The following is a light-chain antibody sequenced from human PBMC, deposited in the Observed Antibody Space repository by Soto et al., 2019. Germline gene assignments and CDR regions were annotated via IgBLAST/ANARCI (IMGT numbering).Light chain of an antibody. V-gene: IGKV1-39*01. CDR3: QQSFTTPLT. CDR1: QSISRF. J-gene: IGKJ4*01. CDR2: VAS. Sequence: PLTPSLASRSASVGARVTITCRASQSISRFLNWHQQKPGKAPNVLINVASTLRSGVPSRFSGSGSGTDFNLTINSLQPEDFATYFCQQSFTTPLTFGGGTKVDIK.